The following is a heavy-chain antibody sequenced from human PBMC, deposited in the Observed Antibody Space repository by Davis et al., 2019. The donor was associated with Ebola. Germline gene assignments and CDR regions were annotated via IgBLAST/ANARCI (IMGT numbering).Heavy chain of an antibody. J-gene: IGHJ6*02. Sequence: GESLKISCAASGFTFSSYGMHWVRQAPGKGLEWVAVIWYDGSNKYYADSVKGRFTISRDNSKNTLYLQMNSLRAEDTAVYYCASVGIVVFHGMDVWGQGTTVTVSS. CDR2: IWYDGSNK. D-gene: IGHD6-19*01. V-gene: IGHV3-33*01. CDR1: GFTFSSYG. CDR3: ASVGIVVFHGMDV.